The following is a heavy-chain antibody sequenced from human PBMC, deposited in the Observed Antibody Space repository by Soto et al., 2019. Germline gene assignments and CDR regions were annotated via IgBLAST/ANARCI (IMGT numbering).Heavy chain of an antibody. Sequence: QAQLVESGGGVVQPGRSLRLSCAASGFTFSSYGMHWVRQAPGTGLEWVAVISYDGGLQHYADSVKGRFTISRDNSKNMVLLQMNRRRAEDTAVYYCVSDRGYGHASVPYSWGQGTLVSVSS. J-gene: IGHJ4*02. CDR1: GFTFSSYG. CDR2: ISYDGGLQ. D-gene: IGHD5-18*01. V-gene: IGHV3-30*03. CDR3: VSDRGYGHASVPYS.